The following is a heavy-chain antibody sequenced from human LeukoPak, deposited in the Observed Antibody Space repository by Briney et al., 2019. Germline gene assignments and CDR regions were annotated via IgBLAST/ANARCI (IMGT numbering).Heavy chain of an antibody. V-gene: IGHV4-34*01. CDR2: INHSGGT. D-gene: IGHD1-26*01. CDR1: GGSFSGYS. Sequence: SETLSLTCAVYGGSFSGYSWSWIRQPPGKGLEWIGEINHSGGTSYNPSLKSRVAITVDTSKNQFSLKLSSVIAADTAVYYCARGWELAKYYFDYWGQGTLVTVSS. J-gene: IGHJ4*02. CDR3: ARGWELAKYYFDY.